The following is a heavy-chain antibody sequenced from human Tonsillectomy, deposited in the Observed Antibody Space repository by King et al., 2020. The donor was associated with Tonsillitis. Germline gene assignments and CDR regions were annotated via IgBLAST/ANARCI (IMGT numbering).Heavy chain of an antibody. J-gene: IGHJ4*02. V-gene: IGHV3-23*04. Sequence: VQLVESGGVLVQTGGSLRLSCAASGCTFSSYAMSWVRQAPGKGLEWVSAISGSGGTTYYADSVKGRFTISRDNSKNTLYLQMNSLRAEDTAVYYCAKNLVVVTAIPGNYFDYWGQGTLVTVSS. CDR1: GCTFSSYA. D-gene: IGHD2-21*02. CDR3: AKNLVVVTAIPGNYFDY. CDR2: ISGSGGTT.